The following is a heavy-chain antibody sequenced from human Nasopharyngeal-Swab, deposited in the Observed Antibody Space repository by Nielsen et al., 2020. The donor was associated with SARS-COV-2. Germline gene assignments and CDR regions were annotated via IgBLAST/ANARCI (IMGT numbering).Heavy chain of an antibody. CDR2: IIPIFGTA. D-gene: IGHD6-13*01. Sequence: WVRQALGQGLEWMGGIIPIFGTANYAQKFQGRVTITADESTSTAYMELSSLRSEDTAVYYCVTSSSKTINYYYYMDVWGKGTTVTVSS. J-gene: IGHJ6*03. V-gene: IGHV1-69*01. CDR3: VTSSSKTINYYYYMDV.